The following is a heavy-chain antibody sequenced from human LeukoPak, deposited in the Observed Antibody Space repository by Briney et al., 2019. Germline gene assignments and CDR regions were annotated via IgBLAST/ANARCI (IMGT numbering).Heavy chain of an antibody. CDR2: ISSSSSYI. CDR3: AREPLSGPGMAFDI. CDR1: GFTFNNYA. V-gene: IGHV3-21*01. J-gene: IGHJ3*02. D-gene: IGHD6-13*01. Sequence: GGSLRLSCAASGFTFNNYAMNWVRQAPGKGLEWVSSISSSSSYIYYADSVKGRFTISRDNAKNSLYLQMNSLRAEDTAVYYCAREPLSGPGMAFDIWGQGTVVTVSS.